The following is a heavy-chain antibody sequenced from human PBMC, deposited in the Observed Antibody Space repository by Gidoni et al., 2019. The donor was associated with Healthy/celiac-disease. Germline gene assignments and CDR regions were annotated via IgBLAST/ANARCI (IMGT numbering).Heavy chain of an antibody. V-gene: IGHV3-20*04. CDR1: GSTFDDYG. CDR2: INWNGGSK. CDR3: ARALNPIAAAGVDY. J-gene: IGHJ4*02. D-gene: IGHD6-13*01. Sequence: EVQLVESGGGVVRPGGSLRLSCAASGSTFDDYGMSWVRQAPGKGLEWVSGINWNGGSKGYADSVKGRFTISRDNAKNSLYLQMNSLRAEDTALYYCARALNPIAAAGVDYWGQGTLVTVSS.